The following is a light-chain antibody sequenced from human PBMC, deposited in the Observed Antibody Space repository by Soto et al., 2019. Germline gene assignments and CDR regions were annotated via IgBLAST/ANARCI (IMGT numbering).Light chain of an antibody. J-gene: IGKJ5*01. Sequence: EIVMTQYPATLSVSPGERATLSCRATQSVSSTLAWYQQKHGQAPSLLIYGASTRATGIPARFSGSSSGTEFTLTISSLQSADFSVYYCQQDNNWPPSLGQETRLDIK. CDR1: QSVSST. CDR2: GAS. V-gene: IGKV3-15*01. CDR3: QQDNNWPPS.